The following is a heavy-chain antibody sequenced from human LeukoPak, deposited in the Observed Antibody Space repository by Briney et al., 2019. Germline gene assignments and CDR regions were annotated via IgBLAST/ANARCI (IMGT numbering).Heavy chain of an antibody. J-gene: IGHJ4*02. V-gene: IGHV4-59*01. CDR2: VYYSGSI. D-gene: IGHD3-16*02. Sequence: SETLSLTCSVSGGSISSFYWSWIRQPPGKGLEWIGYVYYSGSINYNLSLKSRVTISADTSKNQFSLKLTSVTAADTAVYYCARYVWGSYPTFEDYWGQGTLVTVSS. CDR1: GGSISSFY. CDR3: ARYVWGSYPTFEDY.